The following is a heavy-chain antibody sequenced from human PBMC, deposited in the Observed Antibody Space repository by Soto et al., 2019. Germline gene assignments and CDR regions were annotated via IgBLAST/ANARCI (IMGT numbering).Heavy chain of an antibody. D-gene: IGHD6-13*01. J-gene: IGHJ4*02. CDR3: AKAPRSWYYFDY. V-gene: IGHV3-30*18. Sequence: QVQVVESGGGVVQPGRSLRLSCAASGFTFSSYGMHWVRQAPGKGLEWVAVISYDGSNKYYADSVKGRFTISRDNSKNTLYLQMNSLRAEDTAVYYCAKAPRSWYYFDYWGQGTLVTLSS. CDR2: ISYDGSNK. CDR1: GFTFSSYG.